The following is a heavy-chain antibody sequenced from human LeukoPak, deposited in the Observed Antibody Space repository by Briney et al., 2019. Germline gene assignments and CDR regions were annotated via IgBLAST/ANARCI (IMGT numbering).Heavy chain of an antibody. CDR1: GYSISSGYY. J-gene: IGHJ4*02. D-gene: IGHD5-24*01. V-gene: IGHV4-38-2*02. Sequence: PSETLSLTCTVSGYSISSGYYWGWIRQPPGKGLEWIGSIYHSGSTYYNPSLKSRVTISVDTSKNQFSLKVNSVTAADTAVYYCARHRSKWLQSSFDYWGQGTLVTVSS. CDR2: IYHSGST. CDR3: ARHRSKWLQSSFDY.